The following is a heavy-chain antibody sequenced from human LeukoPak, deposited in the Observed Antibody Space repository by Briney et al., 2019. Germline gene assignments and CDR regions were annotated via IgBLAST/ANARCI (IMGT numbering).Heavy chain of an antibody. J-gene: IGHJ4*02. V-gene: IGHV4-34*01. CDR1: GGSFSGYY. CDR2: INHRGST. CDR3: ARQGYDSSGYYSSPFDY. Sequence: SETLSLTCAVYGGSFSGYYWSWLRQPPGKGLEWIGEINHRGSTNYNPSLKSRVTISVDTSKNQFSLKLSSVTAADTAVYYCARQGYDSSGYYSSPFDYWGQGTLVTVSS. D-gene: IGHD3-22*01.